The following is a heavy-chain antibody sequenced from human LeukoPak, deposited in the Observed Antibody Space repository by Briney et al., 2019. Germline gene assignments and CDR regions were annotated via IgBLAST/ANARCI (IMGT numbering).Heavy chain of an antibody. Sequence: GGSLRLSCAASGFTFSSYGMHWVRQAPGKGLEWVAVISYDGSNKYYADSVKGRFTISRDNSKNTLYLQMNNLRAEDTAVYYCARDPGSSWPHYFDYWGQGTLVTVSS. CDR3: ARDPGSSWPHYFDY. CDR1: GFTFSSYG. D-gene: IGHD6-13*01. CDR2: ISYDGSNK. V-gene: IGHV3-30*03. J-gene: IGHJ4*02.